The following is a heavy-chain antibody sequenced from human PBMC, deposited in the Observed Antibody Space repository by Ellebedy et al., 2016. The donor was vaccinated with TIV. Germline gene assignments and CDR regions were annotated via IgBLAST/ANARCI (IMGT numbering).Heavy chain of an antibody. CDR2: ISYTGST. D-gene: IGHD5-24*01. CDR3: ARGRRDGYTYYYHGLDV. CDR1: GGSISTTSYY. V-gene: IGHV4-39*01. J-gene: IGHJ6*02. Sequence: MPSETLSLTCTVSGGSISTTSYYWGWIRQPPGKGLEWIGSISYTGSTYYNPSLQSRVTISADTSQNQFSLKLSSVTAADTAVYYCARGRRDGYTYYYHGLDVWGQGTTVTVSS.